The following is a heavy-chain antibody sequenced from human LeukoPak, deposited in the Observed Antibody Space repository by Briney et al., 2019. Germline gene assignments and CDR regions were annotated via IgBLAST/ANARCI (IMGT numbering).Heavy chain of an antibody. J-gene: IGHJ5*02. Sequence: SETLSLTCTVSGGSISSGGYYWSWIRQPPGKGLEWIGYIYHSGSTYYNPSLKSRVTISVDTSKNQFSLKLSSVTAADTAVYYCARHSLLNHYYYGSGSSRSYNWFDPWGQGTLVTVSS. V-gene: IGHV4-30-2*01. CDR1: GGSISSGGYY. CDR3: ARHSLLNHYYYGSGSSRSYNWFDP. D-gene: IGHD3-10*01. CDR2: IYHSGST.